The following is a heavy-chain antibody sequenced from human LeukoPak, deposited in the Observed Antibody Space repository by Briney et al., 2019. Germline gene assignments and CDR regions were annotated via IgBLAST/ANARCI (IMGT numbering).Heavy chain of an antibody. V-gene: IGHV6-1*01. D-gene: IGHD2-2*01. CDR3: ARRLTQYDCFDP. J-gene: IGHJ5*02. Sequence: SQTLSLTCAISGDSVSSNSVTWNCIRQSPSRGLEWLGRTYYRSTWYNDYAVSVRGRITVNPDTSKNQFSLHLNSVSPEDTAVYYCARRLTQYDCFDPWGQGILVTVSS. CDR2: TYYRSTWYN. CDR1: GDSVSSNSVT.